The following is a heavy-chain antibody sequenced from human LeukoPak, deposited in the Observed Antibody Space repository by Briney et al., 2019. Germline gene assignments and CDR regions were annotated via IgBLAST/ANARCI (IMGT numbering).Heavy chain of an antibody. CDR3: ARVIRITMVRGVHYFDY. D-gene: IGHD3-10*01. Sequence: GGSLRLSCAASGFTLSFYSMNWVRQAPGKGLEWVSYSSSSNIVRYYAGSVQGRSTVSRDNAENSLYLQMNSLRAEDTAVYYCARVIRITMVRGVHYFDYWGQGTLVTVSS. J-gene: IGHJ4*02. V-gene: IGHV3-48*01. CDR2: SSSSNIVR. CDR1: GFTLSFYS.